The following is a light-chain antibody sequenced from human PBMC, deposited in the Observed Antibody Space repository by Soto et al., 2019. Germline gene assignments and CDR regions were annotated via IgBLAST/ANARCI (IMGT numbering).Light chain of an antibody. V-gene: IGKV1-33*01. Sequence: DIQMTQSPSSLSASVGDRVTITCQASHDINDYLNWYQQKPGKAPNLLIYGASNLETGVPSRFSGSGSGTDFTFTISSLQPEDIATYYCQQYHNLPTFGGGTKVEIK. CDR3: QQYHNLPT. CDR1: HDINDY. J-gene: IGKJ4*01. CDR2: GAS.